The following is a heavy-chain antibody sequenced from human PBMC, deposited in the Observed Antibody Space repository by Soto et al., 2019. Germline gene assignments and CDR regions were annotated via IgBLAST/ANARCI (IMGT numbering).Heavy chain of an antibody. V-gene: IGHV3-7*05. CDR3: ARVGVVPAAMMGYYYYYGMDV. D-gene: IGHD2-2*01. Sequence: GGSLRLSCAASGFTFSSYWMSWVRQAPGKGLEWVANIKQDGSEKYYVDSVKGRFTISRDNAKNSLYLQMISLRAEDTAVYYCARVGVVPAAMMGYYYYYGMDVWGQGTTVTVSS. J-gene: IGHJ6*02. CDR2: IKQDGSEK. CDR1: GFTFSSYW.